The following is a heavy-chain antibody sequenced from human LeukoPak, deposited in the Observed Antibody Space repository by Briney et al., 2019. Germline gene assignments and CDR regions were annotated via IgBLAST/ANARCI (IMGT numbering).Heavy chain of an antibody. CDR3: ARDRDLEIFDY. V-gene: IGHV4-34*01. CDR2: INHSGST. Sequence: SATLSPTCAVYGGSFSGYYWSWIRQPPGSGLEWIWEINHSGSTNYNPSLKSRVTISVDTSKNQLSLSVRSVTAAESAVYYCARDRDLEIFDYWGQGTLVTVSS. D-gene: IGHD1-1*01. CDR1: GGSFSGYY. J-gene: IGHJ4*02.